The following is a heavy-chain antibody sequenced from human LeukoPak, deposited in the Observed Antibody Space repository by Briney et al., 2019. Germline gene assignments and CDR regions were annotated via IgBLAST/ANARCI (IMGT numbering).Heavy chain of an antibody. Sequence: PGGSLRISCAASGFTVSGNHISWVRQAPGTGLACGSVIYSGGNTYYADSVKGRFTISRDNSKNTLYLQMNSLRAEDTAVYYCAKDRSRKLVYAVVATYLFDYWGQGTLVTVSS. V-gene: IGHV3-53*01. D-gene: IGHD5-12*01. J-gene: IGHJ4*02. CDR2: IYSGGNT. CDR1: GFTVSGNH. CDR3: AKDRSRKLVYAVVATYLFDY.